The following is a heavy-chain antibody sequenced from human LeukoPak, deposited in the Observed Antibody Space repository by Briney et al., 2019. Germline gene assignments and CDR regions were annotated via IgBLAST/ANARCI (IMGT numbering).Heavy chain of an antibody. CDR1: GGSISSYY. D-gene: IGHD3-9*01. J-gene: IGHJ4*02. CDR3: AAYDILTGYDSFDY. V-gene: IGHV4-59*08. Sequence: SETLSLTCTVSGGSISSYYWSWIRQPPGKGLEWIGYIYYSGSTNYNPSLKSRVTISVDTSKNQFSLKLSSVTAAVTVVYYNAAYDILTGYDSFDYWGQGTLVTVSS. CDR2: IYYSGST.